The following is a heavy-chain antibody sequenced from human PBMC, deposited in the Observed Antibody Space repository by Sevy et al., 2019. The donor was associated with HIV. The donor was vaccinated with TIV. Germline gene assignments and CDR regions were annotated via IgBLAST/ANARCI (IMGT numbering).Heavy chain of an antibody. CDR1: GFTFSSYG. CDR2: IWYDGSNK. D-gene: IGHD4-17*01. J-gene: IGHJ3*02. CDR3: ARGYGDYRIDAFDI. V-gene: IGHV3-33*01. Sequence: GGSLRLSCAASGFTFSSYGMHWVRQAPGKGLEWVAVIWYDGSNKYYADSVKGRFTISRDNSKNTLYLQMNSLRAEDTAVYYCARGYGDYRIDAFDIWGQRTMVTVSS.